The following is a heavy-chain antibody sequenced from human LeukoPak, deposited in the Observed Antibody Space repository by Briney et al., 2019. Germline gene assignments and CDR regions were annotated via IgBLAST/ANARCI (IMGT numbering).Heavy chain of an antibody. D-gene: IGHD1-1*01. CDR3: ARVNINNWHSCDY. CDR1: GGSISSNNW. J-gene: IGHJ4*02. CDR2: IYHSGSP. V-gene: IGHV4-4*02. Sequence: PSETLSLTCAVSGGSISSNNWWGWVRQPPGKGLEWIGEIYHSGSPNYNPSLKSRVTISVDKSRNHFSLNLSSVTAADTAVYYCARVNINNWHSCDYWGQGTRVTVSS.